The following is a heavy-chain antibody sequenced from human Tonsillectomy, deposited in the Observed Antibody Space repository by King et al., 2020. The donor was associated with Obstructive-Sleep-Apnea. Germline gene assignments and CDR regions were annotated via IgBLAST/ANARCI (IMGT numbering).Heavy chain of an antibody. CDR1: RFTFSSFA. CDR2: ISDDGSDK. V-gene: IGHV3-30*04. D-gene: IGHD3-10*01. J-gene: IGHJ6*02. CDR3: ARDSGPPPSYYYGMDV. Sequence: VQLVESGGGVVQPGRSLRLSCAASRFTFSSFAMHWVRQAPGKGLEWVAVISDDGSDKYYADSVKGRFTISRDNSKNTLYLQMNSLRAEDTAVYYCARDSGPPPSYYYGMDVWGQGTTVTVSS.